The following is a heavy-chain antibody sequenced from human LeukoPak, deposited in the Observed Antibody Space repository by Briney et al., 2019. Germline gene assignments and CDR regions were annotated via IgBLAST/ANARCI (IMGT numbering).Heavy chain of an antibody. CDR2: IKHDGSEK. J-gene: IGHJ6*04. CDR1: GFMFSDYW. V-gene: IGHV3-7*01. Sequence: GGSLRLSCAASGFMFSDYWMSWVRQAPGKGLEWVANIKHDGSEKYYVDSVRGRFTISRDNAKNTLYLQMGSLRGEDMAVYYCARDAWRSDSVWGKGTTVTASS. CDR3: ARDAWRSDSV. D-gene: IGHD3-3*01.